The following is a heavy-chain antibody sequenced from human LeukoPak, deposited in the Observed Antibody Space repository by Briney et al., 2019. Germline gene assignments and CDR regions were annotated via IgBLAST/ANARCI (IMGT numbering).Heavy chain of an antibody. CDR1: GFTFTRFN. Sequence: GRSLRLSCAASGFTFTRFNMNWVRQAPGKGLELVSSITTSGTYIYYADLVKGRFTISRDNAKNSLYLQMNSLRAEDTAVYYCARPFYYDSNGGEGMDVWGQGTTVTVSS. CDR2: ITTSGTYI. CDR3: ARPFYYDSNGGEGMDV. J-gene: IGHJ6*02. D-gene: IGHD3-22*01. V-gene: IGHV3-21*06.